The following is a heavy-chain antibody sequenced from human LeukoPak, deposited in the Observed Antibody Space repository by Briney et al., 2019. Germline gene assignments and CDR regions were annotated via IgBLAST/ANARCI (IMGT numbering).Heavy chain of an antibody. CDR1: GFTFDDYA. CDR3: ARDAGGTDQLSNWFDP. Sequence: PGGSLRLSCAASGFTFDDYAMHWVRQAPGKGLEWVSGISWNSGSVGYADSVKGRFTISRDNAKNTLYLQMNSLRAEDTAVYYCARDAGGTDQLSNWFDPWGQGTLVTVSS. J-gene: IGHJ5*02. CDR2: ISWNSGSV. V-gene: IGHV3-9*01. D-gene: IGHD2-2*01.